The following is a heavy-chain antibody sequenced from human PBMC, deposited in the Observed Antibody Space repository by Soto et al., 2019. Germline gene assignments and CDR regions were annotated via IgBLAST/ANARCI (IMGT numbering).Heavy chain of an antibody. CDR2: ISGSGGSI. V-gene: IGHV3-23*01. Sequence: GGSLRLSCAASGFTFSSYAMSWVRQAPGKGLEWVSAISGSGGSIYYADSVKGRFIISRDNSKNTMYLQMSSLRAEDTAVYYCAKSNGAHRVSPDYFDYWGQGTLVTVSS. CDR1: GFTFSSYA. J-gene: IGHJ4*02. CDR3: AKSNGAHRVSPDYFDY. D-gene: IGHD2-8*01.